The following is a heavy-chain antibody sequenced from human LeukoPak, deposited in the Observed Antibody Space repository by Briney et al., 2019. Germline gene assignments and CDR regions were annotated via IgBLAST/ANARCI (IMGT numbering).Heavy chain of an antibody. J-gene: IGHJ6*02. CDR1: GGSISSYY. V-gene: IGHV3-23*01. Sequence: ETLSLTCTVSGGSISSYYWSWVRQAPGKGLEWVSAISGSGGSTYYADSVKGRFTISRDNSKNTLYLQMNSLRAEDTAVYYCAKDIVVVPAAPASLYYYYGMDVWGQGTTVTVSS. CDR3: AKDIVVVPAAPASLYYYYGMDV. D-gene: IGHD2-2*01. CDR2: ISGSGGST.